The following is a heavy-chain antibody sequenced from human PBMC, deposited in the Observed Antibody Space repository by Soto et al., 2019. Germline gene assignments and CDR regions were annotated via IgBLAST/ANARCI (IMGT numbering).Heavy chain of an antibody. J-gene: IGHJ6*02. CDR2: ISSSSSYI. CDR1: GFTFSSYS. CDR3: ARDPTTVTQSDYYYYGMDV. Sequence: GGSLRLSCAASGFTFSSYSMNWVRQAPGKGLEWVSSISSSSSYIYYADSVKGRFTISRDNAKNSLYLQMNSLRAEDTAVYYCARDPTTVTQSDYYYYGMDVWGQGTTVTVSS. V-gene: IGHV3-21*01. D-gene: IGHD4-17*01.